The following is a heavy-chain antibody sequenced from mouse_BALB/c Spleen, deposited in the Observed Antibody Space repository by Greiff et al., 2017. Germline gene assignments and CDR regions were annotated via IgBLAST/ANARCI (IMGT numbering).Heavy chain of an antibody. CDR3: ARRAYYGNYADY. Sequence: QVQLQQSGAELVKPGASVKLSCKTSGYTFTSYWIQWVKQRPGQGLGWIGEIFPGTGTTYYNEKFKGKATLTIDTSSSTAYMQLSSLTSEDSAVYFCARRAYYGNYADYWGQGTTLTVSS. V-gene: IGHV1S132*01. J-gene: IGHJ2*01. D-gene: IGHD2-10*01. CDR1: GYTFTSYW. CDR2: IFPGTGTT.